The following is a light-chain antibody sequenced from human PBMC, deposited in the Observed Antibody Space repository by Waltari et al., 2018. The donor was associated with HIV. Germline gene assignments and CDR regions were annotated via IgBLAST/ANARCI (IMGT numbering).Light chain of an antibody. V-gene: IGKV3-20*01. CDR2: GAS. CDR1: QSVSSSY. J-gene: IGKJ1*01. CDR3: QQDGSSHRT. Sequence: IVLTPSPGTLSLSPGARATLSCRASQSVSSSYVTWSQQKPGQATRLLIYGASSRAKGIPDRVSGSGYGTDFTRTSSRLEPEDFAVDYCQQDGSSHRTFGQGTKVEIK.